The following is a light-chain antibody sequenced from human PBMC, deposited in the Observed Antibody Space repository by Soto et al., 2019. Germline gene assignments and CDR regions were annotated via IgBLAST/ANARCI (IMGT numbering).Light chain of an antibody. CDR2: LGS. CDR1: QSLLHSNGYKY. J-gene: IGKJ1*01. CDR3: MQALQTPPT. Sequence: DIVMTQSLLSLPVTPGEPASISCRSSQSLLHSNGYKYLDWYLQKPGQSPQLLIYLGSNRASGVPDRFSGSGSGTDFTLKISRVEAEDVGIYYCMQALQTPPTFGQGTKVEIK. V-gene: IGKV2-28*01.